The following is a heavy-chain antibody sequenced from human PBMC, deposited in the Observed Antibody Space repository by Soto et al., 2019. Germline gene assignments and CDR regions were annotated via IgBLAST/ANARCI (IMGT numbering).Heavy chain of an antibody. D-gene: IGHD6-13*01. CDR1: GGTFGSYA. V-gene: IGHV1-69*13. CDR3: AREGHSSPRSSFDY. CDR2: IIPIFGTA. Sequence: ASVKVSCKASGGTFGSYAISWVRQAPGQGLEWTGGIIPIFGTANYAQKFQGRVTITADESTSTAYMELSSLRSEDTAVYYCAREGHSSPRSSFDYWGQGTLVTVSS. J-gene: IGHJ4*02.